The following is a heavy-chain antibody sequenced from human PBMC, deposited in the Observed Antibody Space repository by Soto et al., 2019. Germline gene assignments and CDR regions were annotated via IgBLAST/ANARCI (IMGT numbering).Heavy chain of an antibody. CDR3: ARAIYEDCGDYEINYFDY. Sequence: GSLRLSCAASRFTFRSYAMHWVRQAPGKGLEWVAVISYDGSNKYYADSVKGRFTISRDNSKNMLYLQMNSLRAEDTAVYYCARAIYEDCGDYEINYFDYWGQGTLVTVSS. V-gene: IGHV3-30-3*01. CDR1: RFTFRSYA. J-gene: IGHJ4*02. CDR2: ISYDGSNK. D-gene: IGHD4-17*01.